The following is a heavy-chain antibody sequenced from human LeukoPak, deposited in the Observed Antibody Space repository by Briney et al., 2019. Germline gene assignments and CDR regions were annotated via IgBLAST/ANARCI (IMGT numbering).Heavy chain of an antibody. CDR2: IQHDGSGQ. D-gene: IGHD5-18*01. Sequence: PGGSLRLSCTASGFMFSSYGMHWVRQAPGKGLDWMAYIQHDGSGQFYADSGKGRFTISRDNTKNTVYLQMNSLRVEDTALYYCAEFDSVMVNHDAFDIWGLGTMVTVSS. V-gene: IGHV3-30*02. J-gene: IGHJ3*02. CDR1: GFMFSSYG. CDR3: AEFDSVMVNHDAFDI.